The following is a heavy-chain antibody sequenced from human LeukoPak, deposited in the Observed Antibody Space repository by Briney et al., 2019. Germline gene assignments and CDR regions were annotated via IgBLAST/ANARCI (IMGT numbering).Heavy chain of an antibody. Sequence: GASVKVSCKASGYTFTGYYMHWVRQAPGQGLEWMGWINPNSGGTNYAQKFQGRVTMTRDTSISTAYMELRSLRSDDTAVYYCARDPLFGELLDYWGQGTLVTVSS. V-gene: IGHV1-2*02. D-gene: IGHD3-10*02. CDR3: ARDPLFGELLDY. CDR2: INPNSGGT. J-gene: IGHJ4*02. CDR1: GYTFTGYY.